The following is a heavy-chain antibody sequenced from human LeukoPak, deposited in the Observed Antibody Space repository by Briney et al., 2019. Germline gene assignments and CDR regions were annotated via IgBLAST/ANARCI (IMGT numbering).Heavy chain of an antibody. CDR1: GFTLTNYA. CDR3: AKGFTTGWSEGYLDY. J-gene: IGHJ4*02. D-gene: IGHD6-19*01. CDR2: ISGGNT. Sequence: PGGCLRLSCAASGFTLTNYAMNWVRQTPGKGLEWVSGISGGNTYYADSARGRFTISRVSSKNTLYLHMDFLRAEDTAVYLCAKGFTTGWSEGYLDYWGQGTLVSVSS. V-gene: IGHV3-23*01.